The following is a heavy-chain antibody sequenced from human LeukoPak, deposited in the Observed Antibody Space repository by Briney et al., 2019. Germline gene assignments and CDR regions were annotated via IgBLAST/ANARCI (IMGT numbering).Heavy chain of an antibody. V-gene: IGHV3-48*01. J-gene: IGHJ4*02. CDR1: GFIFRTYS. CDR2: ISGSSSAI. Sequence: GGSLRLSCAASGFIFRTYSMNWVRQAPGKGLEWVSYISGSSSAIYYGDSAKGRFTISRDNAKDSLDLQMNSLRAEDTAVYFCARGPLTSLDYWGQGTLVTVSS. D-gene: IGHD2/OR15-2a*01. CDR3: ARGPLTSLDY.